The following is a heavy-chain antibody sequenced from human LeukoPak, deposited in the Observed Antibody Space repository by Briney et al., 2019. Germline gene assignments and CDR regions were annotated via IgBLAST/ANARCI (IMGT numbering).Heavy chain of an antibody. D-gene: IGHD5-18*01. Sequence: SETLSLTCSVPGGSITSSYWSWIRQAPGKGLEWLGYIYYTENAKYNPSLKSRVTMSLDTSKNQLSLKLTSVTAADTAVYHCAITRGYSYGFFYFDQWGQGTLVTVSS. CDR1: GGSITSSY. V-gene: IGHV4-59*01. CDR3: AITRGYSYGFFYFDQ. CDR2: IYYTENA. J-gene: IGHJ4*02.